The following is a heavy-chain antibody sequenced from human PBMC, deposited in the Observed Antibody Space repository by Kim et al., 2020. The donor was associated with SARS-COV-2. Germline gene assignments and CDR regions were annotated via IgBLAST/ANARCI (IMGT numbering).Heavy chain of an antibody. CDR2: GRGGST. Sequence: GRGGSTYYADSVKGRFTISRDNSKNTLYLQMNSLRAEDTAVYYCAKRMDYWGQGTLVTVSS. D-gene: IGHD2-2*03. CDR3: AKRMDY. V-gene: IGHV3-23*01. J-gene: IGHJ4*02.